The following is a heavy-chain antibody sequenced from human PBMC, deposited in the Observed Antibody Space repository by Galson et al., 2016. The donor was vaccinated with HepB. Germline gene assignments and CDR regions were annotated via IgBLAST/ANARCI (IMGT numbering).Heavy chain of an antibody. Sequence: SLRLSCAASGFTFSSYSMHWVRRAPGKGLEWVSSISSSSSYIYYADSVKGRFTISRDNAKNSLYLQMNSLRAEDTAVYYCASGYSYGYFYYWGQETLVTVSS. J-gene: IGHJ4*02. CDR2: ISSSSSYI. D-gene: IGHD5-18*01. CDR3: ASGYSYGYFYY. V-gene: IGHV3-21*01. CDR1: GFTFSSYS.